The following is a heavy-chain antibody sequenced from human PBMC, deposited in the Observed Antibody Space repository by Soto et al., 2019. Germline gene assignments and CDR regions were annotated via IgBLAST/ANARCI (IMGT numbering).Heavy chain of an antibody. CDR2: IIPIFGTA. D-gene: IGHD6-13*01. CDR1: GGTFSSYA. V-gene: IGHV1-69*13. J-gene: IGHJ5*02. CDR3: AREIPGIAAAGSGWFDP. Sequence: VASVKVSCKASGGTFSSYAISWVRQAPGQGLEWMGGIIPIFGTANYAQKFQGRVTITADESTSTAYMELSSLRSEDTAVYYCAREIPGIAAAGSGWFDPWGQGTLVTVSS.